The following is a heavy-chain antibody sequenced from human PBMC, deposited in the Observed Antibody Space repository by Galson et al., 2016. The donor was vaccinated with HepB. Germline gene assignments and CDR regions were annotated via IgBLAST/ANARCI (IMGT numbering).Heavy chain of an antibody. D-gene: IGHD1-1*01. V-gene: IGHV3-30*04. CDR3: ARGGTGRLAYYYYGMDV. CDR2: ISDDGSSQ. CDR1: EFTFRYFS. J-gene: IGHJ6*02. Sequence: SLRLSCAASEFTFRYFSIHWLRQAPGKRLEWVTIISDDGSSQYYADSVKGRFTISRDNSKNTVNLQMNNLGTEDTAVYYCARGGTGRLAYYYYGMDVWGPGTTVTVSS.